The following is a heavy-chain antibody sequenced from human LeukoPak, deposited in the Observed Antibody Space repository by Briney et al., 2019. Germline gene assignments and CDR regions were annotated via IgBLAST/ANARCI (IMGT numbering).Heavy chain of an antibody. J-gene: IGHJ4*02. CDR3: ATTLNYSYGYTDY. V-gene: IGHV3-33*01. CDR2: IWYDGSNK. D-gene: IGHD5-18*01. CDR1: GFTFSSYG. Sequence: TGGSLRLSCAASGFTFSSYGMHWVRQAPGKGLEWVAVIWYDGSNKYYADSVKARFTISRDNSKNTLYLQMNSLRAEDTAVYYCATTLNYSYGYTDYWGQGTLVTVSS.